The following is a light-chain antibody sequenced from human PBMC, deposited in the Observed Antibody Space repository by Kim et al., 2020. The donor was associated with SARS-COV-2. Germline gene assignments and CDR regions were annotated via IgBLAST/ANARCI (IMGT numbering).Light chain of an antibody. CDR2: RNN. J-gene: IGLJ1*01. CDR1: RSNIGDNL. Sequence: QLVLTQPPSASGTPGQRVAISCSGSRSNIGDNLVYWYQQLPGMAPKLLIYRNNQRPSGVPVRFSGSKSGTSASLAISGLRSEDGADYYCAAWDDSLRGYVFGTGTKVTVL. CDR3: AAWDDSLRGYV. V-gene: IGLV1-47*01.